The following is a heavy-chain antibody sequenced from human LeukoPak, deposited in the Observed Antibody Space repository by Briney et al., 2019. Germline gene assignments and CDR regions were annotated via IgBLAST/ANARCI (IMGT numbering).Heavy chain of an antibody. V-gene: IGHV3-64*01. J-gene: IGHJ3*02. CDR1: GFTFSSYA. CDR2: ISSNGGST. D-gene: IGHD1-26*01. CDR3: ARGRGHSGSYHVGNAFDI. Sequence: GGSLRLSCAASGFTFSSYAMHWVRQAPGKGLEYVSAISSNGGSTYYAHSVKGRFTISRDNSKNTLYLQMGSLRAEDMAVYYCARGRGHSGSYHVGNAFDIWGQGTMVTVSS.